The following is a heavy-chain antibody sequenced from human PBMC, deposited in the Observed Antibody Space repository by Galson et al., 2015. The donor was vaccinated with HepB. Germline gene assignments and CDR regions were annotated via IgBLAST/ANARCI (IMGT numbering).Heavy chain of an antibody. V-gene: IGHV4-59*02. Sequence: SETLSLTCTVSGDSVSNYYWSWIRQPPGKGLEWLGYIYYSGSTNYNPSLRSRLTISLNTSKNQFSLKLTSVTAADTAVYHCAKVWIGYSDRIEIPYAWYFDVWGRGALVTVSS. CDR2: IYYSGST. D-gene: IGHD5-24*01. J-gene: IGHJ2*01. CDR1: GDSVSNYY. CDR3: AKVWIGYSDRIEIPYAWYFDV.